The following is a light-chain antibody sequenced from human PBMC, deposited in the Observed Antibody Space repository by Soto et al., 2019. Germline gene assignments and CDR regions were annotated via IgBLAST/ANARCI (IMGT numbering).Light chain of an antibody. Sequence: QSVLTQPPSVSGAPGQRVTITCTGSSSNIGAGYDVQWYQHLPRTSPKLLIYGNTNRPSGVPERFSVSNSGTSASASLALTGLQAGDEAGYYCQSYDSSLYSFVFGPGTKLTVL. J-gene: IGLJ1*01. V-gene: IGLV1-40*01. CDR1: SSNIGAGYD. CDR2: GNT. CDR3: QSYDSSLYSFV.